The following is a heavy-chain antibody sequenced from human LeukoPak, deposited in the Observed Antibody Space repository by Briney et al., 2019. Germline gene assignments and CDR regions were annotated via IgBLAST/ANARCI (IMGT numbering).Heavy chain of an antibody. CDR1: GFTFSTYG. CDR3: AKDWRRIVVVGPITRHGNYMDV. J-gene: IGHJ6*03. V-gene: IGHV3-30*02. D-gene: IGHD2-15*01. CDR2: IRYDGRNK. Sequence: GRSLRLSCAASGFTFSTYGMHWVRQAPGKGLEWVAFIRYDGRNKYFADSLKGRFTISRDNSKNTLYPQMNSLRPEDTAVYYCAKDWRRIVVVGPITRHGNYMDVWGKGTTVTISS.